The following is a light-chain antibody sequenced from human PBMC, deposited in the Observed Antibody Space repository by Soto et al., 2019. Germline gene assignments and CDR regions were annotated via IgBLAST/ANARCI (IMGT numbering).Light chain of an antibody. CDR2: GAS. CDR1: QSVSSSY. Sequence: EIVLTQSPGSMSLYTGASATLSCRASQSVSSSYLAWYQQKPGQAPRLLIYGASSRATGIPDRFSGSGSGTDFTLTISILEPEDGTVYYSTAYASPPRGLGG. V-gene: IGKV3-20*01. J-gene: IGKJ4*01. CDR3: TAYASPPRG.